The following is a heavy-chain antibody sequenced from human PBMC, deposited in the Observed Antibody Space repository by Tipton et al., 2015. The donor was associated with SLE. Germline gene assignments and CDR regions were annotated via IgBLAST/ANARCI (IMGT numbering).Heavy chain of an antibody. Sequence: TLSLTCAVYGGSFSGYYWNWIRQPPGKGLEWIGEINHSGSTNYNPSLKSRVTISVDTSKNLFSLRLSSVTAADTAVYYCARDRGGGSYPGWFDPWGQGTLVTVSS. D-gene: IGHD1-26*01. V-gene: IGHV4-34*01. J-gene: IGHJ5*02. CDR3: ARDRGGGSYPGWFDP. CDR1: GGSFSGYY. CDR2: INHSGST.